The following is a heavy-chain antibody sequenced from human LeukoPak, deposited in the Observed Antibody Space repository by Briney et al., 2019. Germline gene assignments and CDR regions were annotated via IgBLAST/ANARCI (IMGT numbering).Heavy chain of an antibody. D-gene: IGHD3-3*01. V-gene: IGHV3-21*01. Sequence: GGSLRLSCAASGFTFSSYSMTWVRQAPGKGLEWVSSISSSSSYIYYADSVKGRFTISRDNAKNSLYLQMNSLRAEDTAVYYCARDRPQYYDFWSGPTPGDYWGQGTLVTVSS. J-gene: IGHJ4*02. CDR1: GFTFSSYS. CDR2: ISSSSSYI. CDR3: ARDRPQYYDFWSGPTPGDY.